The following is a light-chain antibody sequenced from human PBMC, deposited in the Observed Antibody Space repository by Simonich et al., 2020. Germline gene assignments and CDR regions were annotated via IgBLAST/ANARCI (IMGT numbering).Light chain of an antibody. V-gene: IGLV2-14*01. CDR2: VVI. CDR3: SSYTSSSDWV. CDR1: SSDVGGYNN. J-gene: IGLJ3*02. Sequence: QSALTQPASVSGSPGQSITISCTGTSSDVGGYNNVSWYQQHPGKAPKLMIYVVIKRPSGVSNRFSGSKSGNTASLTISGLQAEDEADYYCSSYTSSSDWVFGGGTKLTVL.